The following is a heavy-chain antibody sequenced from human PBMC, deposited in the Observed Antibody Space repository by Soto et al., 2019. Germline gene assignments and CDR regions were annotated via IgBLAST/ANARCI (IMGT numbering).Heavy chain of an antibody. CDR1: GGSISSGGYY. J-gene: IGHJ6*02. CDR2: IYYSGNT. Sequence: SETLSLTCTVSGGSISSGGYYWSWVRQNPRKGLEWIGNIYYSGNTYYNPSLKSRLTISVDTSKNQFSLNLSPVTAADTAVYYCARDRLMATAGTARHYFGLDVWGQGTTVTVSS. V-gene: IGHV4-31*03. CDR3: ARDRLMATAGTARHYFGLDV. D-gene: IGHD5-18*01.